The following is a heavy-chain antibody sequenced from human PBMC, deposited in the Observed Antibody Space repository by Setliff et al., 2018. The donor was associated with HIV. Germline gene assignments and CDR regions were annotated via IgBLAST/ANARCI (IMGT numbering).Heavy chain of an antibody. J-gene: IGHJ6*02. V-gene: IGHV4-39*07. CDR3: ARALRYNLYNGSPVYGMDV. Sequence: PSETLSLTCTVSGGSISSSSYYWGWIRQPPGKGLEWIGSIYYSGSTYYNPSLKSRVTISVDTSKNQFSLKLSSVTAADTAVYYCARALRYNLYNGSPVYGMDVWGQGTTVTVSS. CDR1: GGSISSSSYY. D-gene: IGHD3-10*01. CDR2: IYYSGST.